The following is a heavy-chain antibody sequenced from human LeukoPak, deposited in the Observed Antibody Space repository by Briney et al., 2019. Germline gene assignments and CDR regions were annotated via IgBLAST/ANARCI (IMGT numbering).Heavy chain of an antibody. CDR2: IKQVGFEK. Sequence: QAGGSLRLSCAASGFTFSNFWMSWVRQAPGKGLEWVANIKQVGFEKYYVDSVRGRFTISRDNAKNSLSLQMNSLRAEDTAVYYCARDGCTSTTCSTLGGFSSWGQGTLVTVSS. CDR1: GFTFSNFW. J-gene: IGHJ5*02. CDR3: ARDGCTSTTCSTLGGFSS. D-gene: IGHD2-2*01. V-gene: IGHV3-7*01.